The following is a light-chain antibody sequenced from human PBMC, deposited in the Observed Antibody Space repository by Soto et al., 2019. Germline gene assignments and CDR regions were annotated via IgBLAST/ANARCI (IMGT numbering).Light chain of an antibody. J-gene: IGLJ2*01. CDR3: QTWGTTVVV. V-gene: IGLV4-69*01. CDR1: RGHSSYA. CDR2: LNSDGSH. Sequence: QPVLTQSPSASASLGASVKLTCTLSRGHSSYAIAWHQQQPEKGPRYLMKLNSDGSHDKGDGIPDRFSGSSSGAERYLTISSLQSEDEADYYCQTWGTTVVVFGGGTKLTVL.